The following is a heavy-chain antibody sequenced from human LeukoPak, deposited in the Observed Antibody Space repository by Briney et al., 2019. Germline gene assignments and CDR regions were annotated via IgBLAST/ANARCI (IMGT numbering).Heavy chain of an antibody. CDR1: GFTFYNYG. CDR3: AKGSGYYSEAFDY. V-gene: IGHV3-30*18. J-gene: IGHJ4*02. Sequence: GGSLRLSCAASGFTFYNYGMHWVRQAPGKGLEWVAVISHDGSNIHYGDSVKGRFTISRDNSKNTLYLQMNSLRAEDTAVYYCAKGSGYYSEAFDYWGQGTLVTVSS. CDR2: ISHDGSNI. D-gene: IGHD3-22*01.